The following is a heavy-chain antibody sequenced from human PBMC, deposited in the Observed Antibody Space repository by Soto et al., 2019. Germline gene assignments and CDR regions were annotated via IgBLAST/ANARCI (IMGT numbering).Heavy chain of an antibody. CDR1: GFTVRSIY. Sequence: GGSLRLSCAASGFTVRSIYMSLVRQAPGKGLEWVSVIYSGGNTYYADSVKGRFTISRDNSKNTLYLQMNSLRAEDTAVYYCAREGSSSGWGWYYYYMDVWGKGTTVTVSS. J-gene: IGHJ6*03. CDR2: IYSGGNT. D-gene: IGHD6-19*01. V-gene: IGHV3-66*01. CDR3: AREGSSSGWGWYYYYMDV.